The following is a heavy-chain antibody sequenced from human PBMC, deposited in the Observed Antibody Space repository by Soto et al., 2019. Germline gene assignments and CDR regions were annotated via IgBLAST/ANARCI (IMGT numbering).Heavy chain of an antibody. V-gene: IGHV1-69*01. CDR1: GGSFNNYA. CDR3: AVAMVREILIFESSGMHV. CDR2: IIPNFDTP. J-gene: IGHJ6*02. D-gene: IGHD3-10*01. Sequence: QVHLVHSGAEVKKPGSSVKVSCKTSGGSFNNYAVSWVRQAPGQGLELMGGIIPNFDTPNYAQKFQDRVTIIADESTSIVYMELRSLRSNDTDVYYCAVAMVREILIFESSGMHVWGQGTTVIVSS.